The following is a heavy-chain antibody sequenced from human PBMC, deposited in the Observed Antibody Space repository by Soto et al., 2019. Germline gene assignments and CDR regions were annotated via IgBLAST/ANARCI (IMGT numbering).Heavy chain of an antibody. Sequence: GASVKVSCKASGYTFTGYYMHWVRQAPGQGLEWMGWINPNSGGTNYAQKFQGWVTMTRDTSISTAYMELSRLRSDDTAVYYCARQPSYYYYYMDVWGKGTTVTVSS. CDR3: ARQPSYYYYYMDV. CDR1: GYTFTGYY. CDR2: INPNSGGT. J-gene: IGHJ6*03. V-gene: IGHV1-2*04.